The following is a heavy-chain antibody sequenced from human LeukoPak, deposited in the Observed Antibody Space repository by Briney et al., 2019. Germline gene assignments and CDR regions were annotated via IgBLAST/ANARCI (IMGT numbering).Heavy chain of an antibody. J-gene: IGHJ3*02. CDR2: INHSGST. CDR3: ARTGGYCSSTSCYRSRIRAFDI. V-gene: IGHV4-34*01. Sequence: PSETLSLTCAVYGGSFSGYYWSWIRQPPGKGLEWIGEINHSGSTNYNPPLKSRVTISVDTSKNQFSLKLSSVTAADTAVYYCARTGGYCSSTSCYRSRIRAFDIWGQGTMVTVSS. CDR1: GGSFSGYY. D-gene: IGHD2-2*01.